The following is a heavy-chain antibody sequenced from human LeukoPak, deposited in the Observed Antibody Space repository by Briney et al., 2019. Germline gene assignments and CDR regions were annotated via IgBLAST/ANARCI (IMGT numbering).Heavy chain of an antibody. J-gene: IGHJ4*02. V-gene: IGHV3-30-3*01. Sequence: GGSLRLSCAASGFTCSSYAMHWVRQAPGKGLGWVAVISYDGSNKYYADSVKGRFTISRDNSKNTLYLQMNSLRAEDTAVYYCARGQFYYREGYFDYWGQGTLVTVSS. CDR2: ISYDGSNK. CDR3: ARGQFYYREGYFDY. CDR1: GFTCSSYA. D-gene: IGHD2-8*01.